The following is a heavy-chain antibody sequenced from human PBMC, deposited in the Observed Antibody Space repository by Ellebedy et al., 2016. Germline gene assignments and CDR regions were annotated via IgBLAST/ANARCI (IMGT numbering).Heavy chain of an antibody. CDR1: GFTFRSYS. CDR2: ISSSSSYI. CDR3: YYGHYSGS. Sequence: GESLKISXAASGFTFRSYSMNWVRQAPGKGLEWVSSISSSSSYIYDADSVKGRFTISRDNAKNSLYLQMNSLRPEDTAVYYCYYGHYSGSWGQGTLVTVSS. V-gene: IGHV3-21*04. D-gene: IGHD4-17*01. J-gene: IGHJ4*02.